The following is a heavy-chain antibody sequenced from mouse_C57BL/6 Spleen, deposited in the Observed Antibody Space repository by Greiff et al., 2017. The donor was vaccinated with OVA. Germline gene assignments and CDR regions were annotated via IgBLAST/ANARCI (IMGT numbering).Heavy chain of an antibody. CDR2: IDPSDSST. D-gene: IGHD1-1*01. Sequence: QVQLQQPGAELVKPGASVKLSCKASGYTFTSYWMQWVKQRPGPGLEWIGEIDPSDSSTNYNQKFKSKATLTVDTSSSTAYMQLSSLTSEDSAVYYCARPRTTGYFDYWGQGTTLTVSS. CDR1: GYTFTSYW. CDR3: ARPRTTGYFDY. V-gene: IGHV1-50*01. J-gene: IGHJ2*01.